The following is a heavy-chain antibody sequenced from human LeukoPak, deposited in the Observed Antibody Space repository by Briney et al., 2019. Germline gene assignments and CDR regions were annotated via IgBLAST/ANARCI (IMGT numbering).Heavy chain of an antibody. Sequence: PVRSLRLSCAASGFTFSSYGMHWVRQAPGKGLEWVAVIWYDGSNKYYADSVKGRFTISRDNSKNTLYLQMNSLRAEDTAVYYCARDSRDYYDSSGYYAYYGMDVWGQGTTVTVSS. CDR1: GFTFSSYG. CDR2: IWYDGSNK. CDR3: ARDSRDYYDSSGYYAYYGMDV. D-gene: IGHD3-22*01. J-gene: IGHJ6*02. V-gene: IGHV3-33*01.